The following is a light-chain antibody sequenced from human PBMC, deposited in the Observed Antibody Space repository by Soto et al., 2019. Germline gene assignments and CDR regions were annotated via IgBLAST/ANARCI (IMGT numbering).Light chain of an antibody. CDR1: QSISSN. CDR3: QQYISYSYT. V-gene: IGKV1-5*01. Sequence: MTQSPATLSVSPGERATLSCRASQSISSNLAWYQQKPGKAPKLLIYDASSLHSGVPSRFSGSGSGTEFTLTISSLQPDDFATYYCQQYISYSYTFGQGTKLEI. CDR2: DAS. J-gene: IGKJ2*01.